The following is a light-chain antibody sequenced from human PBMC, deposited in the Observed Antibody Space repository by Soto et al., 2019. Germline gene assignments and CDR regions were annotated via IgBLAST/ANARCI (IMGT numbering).Light chain of an antibody. V-gene: IGKV3-20*01. CDR2: RAS. CDR3: QQHGASPLT. J-gene: IGKJ4*01. CDR1: RSVSSGY. Sequence: EIVLTQSPGTLSLSPGERATLSCRTSRSVSSGYLAWYQQKPGQAPRLIIYRASSRATGIPDRFSGSGSGTDFTLTISRLEPEDFAVYYCQQHGASPLTFGGRTKVDIK.